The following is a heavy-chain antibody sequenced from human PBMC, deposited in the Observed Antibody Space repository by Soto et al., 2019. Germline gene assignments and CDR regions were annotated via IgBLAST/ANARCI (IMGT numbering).Heavy chain of an antibody. V-gene: IGHV3-30-3*01. D-gene: IGHD6-13*01. CDR1: GFTFSSYA. J-gene: IGHJ3*02. CDR2: ISYDGSNK. CDR3: ARTRLGAAANDAFDI. Sequence: PGGSLRLSCAASGFTFSSYAMHWVRQAPGKGLEWVAVISYDGSNKYYADSVKGRFTISRDNSKNTLYLQMNSLRAEDTAVYYLARTRLGAAANDAFDIWGQGTMVTVSS.